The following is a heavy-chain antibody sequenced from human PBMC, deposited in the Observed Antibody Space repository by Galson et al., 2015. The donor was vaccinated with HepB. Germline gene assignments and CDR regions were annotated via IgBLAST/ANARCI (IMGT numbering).Heavy chain of an antibody. V-gene: IGHV1-69*04. J-gene: IGHJ6*02. Sequence: SVKVSCKASGVTFSSYAISWVRQSPGQGLEWMGRIIPILGIANYAQKFQGRVTITADKSTSTAYMELSSLRSEDTAVYYCASYYGSGSYGFYYYGMDVCGQGTTVTVSS. CDR3: ASYYGSGSYGFYYYGMDV. D-gene: IGHD3-10*01. CDR2: IIPILGIA. CDR1: GVTFSSYA.